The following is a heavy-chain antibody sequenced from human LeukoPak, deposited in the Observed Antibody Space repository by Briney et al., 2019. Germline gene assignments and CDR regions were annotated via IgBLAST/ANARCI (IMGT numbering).Heavy chain of an antibody. Sequence: SETLSLTCAVYGGSFSGYYWSWIRRPPGKGLEWIGEINHSGSTNYNPSLKSRVTISVDTSKNQFSLKLSSVTAADTAVYYCARGHNWFDPWGQGTLVTVSS. V-gene: IGHV4-34*01. CDR2: INHSGST. CDR3: ARGHNWFDP. J-gene: IGHJ5*02. CDR1: GGSFSGYY.